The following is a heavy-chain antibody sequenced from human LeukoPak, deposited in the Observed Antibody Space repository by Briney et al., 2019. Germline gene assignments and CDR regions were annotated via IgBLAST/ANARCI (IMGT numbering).Heavy chain of an antibody. D-gene: IGHD1-26*01. CDR2: IHYTGST. V-gene: IGHV4-39*07. Sequence: PSETLSLTYTVSGGSISSSSYYWDWIRQPPGKGLEWIGGIHYTGSTYYNPSLKGRVTISVDTSKHQFSLKLSSVTAADTAVYYCARTGGSFYFYYYMDVWGKGTTVTVSS. CDR3: ARTGGSFYFYYYMDV. J-gene: IGHJ6*03. CDR1: GGSISSSSYY.